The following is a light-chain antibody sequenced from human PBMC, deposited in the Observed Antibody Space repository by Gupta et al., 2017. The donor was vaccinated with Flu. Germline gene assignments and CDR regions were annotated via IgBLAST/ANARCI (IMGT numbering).Light chain of an antibody. Sequence: QSALTQTRSVSGSPGQSVTISCTGPSSDVGGYNYVSWYQQHPGKAPKLMIYDVSKRPSGVPDRFSGSKSGNTASLTISGLQAEDEADYYCCSYAGSDTHVVFGGGTKLTVL. J-gene: IGLJ2*01. CDR1: SSDVGGYNY. CDR2: DVS. V-gene: IGLV2-11*01. CDR3: CSYAGSDTHVV.